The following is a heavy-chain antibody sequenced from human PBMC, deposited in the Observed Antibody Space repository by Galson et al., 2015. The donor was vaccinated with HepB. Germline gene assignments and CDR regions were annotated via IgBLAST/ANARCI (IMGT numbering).Heavy chain of an antibody. CDR3: ARDSWRSYNYYYDYGMDV. Sequence: SLRLSCAASRFALSNYGMTWVRQAPGEGLEWVSGVSVNGGSTYYADSVKGRLTISRDNSRNTLYLQMNSLRPEDQAVYYCARDSWRSYNYYYDYGMDVWGQGTTVTVSS. V-gene: IGHV3-23*01. CDR2: VSVNGGST. CDR1: RFALSNYG. J-gene: IGHJ6*01. D-gene: IGHD3-16*01.